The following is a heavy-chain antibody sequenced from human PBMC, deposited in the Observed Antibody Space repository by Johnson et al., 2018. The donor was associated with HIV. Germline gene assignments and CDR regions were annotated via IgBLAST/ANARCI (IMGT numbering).Heavy chain of an antibody. J-gene: IGHJ3*02. CDR3: ARSPRIVVVVAATVGHAFDI. V-gene: IGHV3-30-3*01. D-gene: IGHD2-15*01. CDR1: GFTFSSYA. CDR2: ISYDGSNK. Sequence: QVQLVESGGGVVQPGMSLRLSCAASGFTFSSYAMHWVRQAPGKGLEWVAVISYDGSNKYYADSVKGRFTISRDNSKNPLYLQMNSLRAEDTAVYYCARSPRIVVVVAATVGHAFDIWGQGTMVTVSS.